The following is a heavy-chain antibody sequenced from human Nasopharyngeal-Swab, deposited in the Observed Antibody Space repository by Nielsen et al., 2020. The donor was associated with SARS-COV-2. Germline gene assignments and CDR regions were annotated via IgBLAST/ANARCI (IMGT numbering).Heavy chain of an antibody. V-gene: IGHV3-30*18. J-gene: IGHJ4*02. CDR2: ISYDGSNK. Sequence: WIRQPPGKGLERVAVISYDGSNKYYADSVKGRFTISRGNSKNTLYLQMNSLRAEDTAVYYCAKELARAYLDYYFDYWGQGTLVTVSS. CDR3: AKELARAYLDYYFDY. D-gene: IGHD2-8*01.